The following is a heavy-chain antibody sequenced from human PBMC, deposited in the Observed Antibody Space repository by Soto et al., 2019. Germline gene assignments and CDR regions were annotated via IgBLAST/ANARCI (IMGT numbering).Heavy chain of an antibody. J-gene: IGHJ5*02. V-gene: IGHV4-30-2*01. CDR2: IYHSGST. Sequence: KPSETLSLTCAVSGGSISSGGYSWSWIRQPPGKGLEWIGYIYHSGSTYYNPSLKSRVTISVDRSKNQFSLKLSSVTAADTAVYYCAREGPGYCSSTSCYGWFDPWGQGTLVTVSS. CDR1: GGSISSGGYS. CDR3: AREGPGYCSSTSCYGWFDP. D-gene: IGHD2-2*01.